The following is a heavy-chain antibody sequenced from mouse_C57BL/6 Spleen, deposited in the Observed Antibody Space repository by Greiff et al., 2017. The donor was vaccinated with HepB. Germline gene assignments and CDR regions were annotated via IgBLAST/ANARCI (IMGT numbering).Heavy chain of an antibody. V-gene: IGHV1-36*01. CDR1: GFTFTDYY. D-gene: IGHD1-1*01. CDR3: ASGYGSSYVNDAMDY. CDR2: VYPYNGGT. J-gene: IGHJ4*01. Sequence: EVQLQQSGPVLVKPGPSVKISCKASGFTFTDYYMHWVEQSHGKSLEWIGLVYPYNGGTSDNQKFTGKATLTVAKSSSTAYMELNSLTSEDSAFYYGASGYGSSYVNDAMDYWGQGTSVTVSS.